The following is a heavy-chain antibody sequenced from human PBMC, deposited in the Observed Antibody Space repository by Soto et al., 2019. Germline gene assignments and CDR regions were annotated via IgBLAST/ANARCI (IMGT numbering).Heavy chain of an antibody. Sequence: GESLKISCKGSGYSFTSYWISWVRQMPGKGLEGMGRIDPSDSYTNYSPSFQGHVTISADKSISTAYLQWSSLKASDTAMYYCARDIVVVPAAHARYYYGMDVWGQGTTVT. D-gene: IGHD2-2*01. V-gene: IGHV5-10-1*01. CDR1: GYSFTSYW. CDR3: ARDIVVVPAAHARYYYGMDV. J-gene: IGHJ6*02. CDR2: IDPSDSYT.